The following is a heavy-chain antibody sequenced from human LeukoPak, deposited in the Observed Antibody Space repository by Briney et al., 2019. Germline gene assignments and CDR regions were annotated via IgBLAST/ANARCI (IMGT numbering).Heavy chain of an antibody. CDR3: ARVALDAFDI. CDR2: IYYSGST. J-gene: IGHJ3*02. Sequence: SETLSLTCTVSGGFISSGGYYWSWIRQHPGKGLEWIGYIYYSGSTYYNPSLKSRVTISVDTSKNQFSLKLSSVTAADTAVYYCARVALDAFDIWGQGTMVTVSS. V-gene: IGHV4-31*03. CDR1: GGFISSGGYY.